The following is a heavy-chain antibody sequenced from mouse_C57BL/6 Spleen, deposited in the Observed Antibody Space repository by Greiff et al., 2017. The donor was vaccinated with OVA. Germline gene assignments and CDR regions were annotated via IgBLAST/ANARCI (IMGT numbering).Heavy chain of an antibody. CDR3: ARWEDYGNSSFDY. J-gene: IGHJ2*01. CDR2: INPNNGGT. Sequence: EVQLQQSGPELVKPGASVKISCKASGYTFTDYYMNWVKQSHGKSLEWIGDINPNNGGTSYNQKFKGKATLTVDKSSSTAYMELRSLTSEDSAVYDCARWEDYGNSSFDYWGQGTTLTVSS. CDR1: GYTFTDYY. V-gene: IGHV1-26*01. D-gene: IGHD1-1*01.